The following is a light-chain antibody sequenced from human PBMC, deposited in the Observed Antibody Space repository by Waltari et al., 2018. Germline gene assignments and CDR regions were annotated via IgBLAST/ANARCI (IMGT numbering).Light chain of an antibody. V-gene: IGKV3-20*01. Sequence: EIVLTQSPGTLSLSPGERATLSCRASQSVSSSYLAWYQQKPGQAPRLLIYGASSRATSIPDMFSGSGSGTDFTLTISRLEPEDFAVYYCQQYGSSPRTFGQGTKVEIK. CDR2: GAS. J-gene: IGKJ1*01. CDR1: QSVSSSY. CDR3: QQYGSSPRT.